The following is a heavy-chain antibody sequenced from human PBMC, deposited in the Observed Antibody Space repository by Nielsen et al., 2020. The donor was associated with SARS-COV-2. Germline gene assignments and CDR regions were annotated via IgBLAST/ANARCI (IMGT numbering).Heavy chain of an antibody. V-gene: IGHV3-21*01. CDR3: ARDASSGELEPFDY. Sequence: GESLKISCSASGFTFGSYAMNWVRQAPGKGLEWVSSISSSSSYIYYADSVKGRFTISRDNAKNSLYLQMNSLRAEDTAVYYCARDASSGELEPFDYWGQGTLVTVSS. CDR2: ISSSSSYI. CDR1: GFTFGSYA. J-gene: IGHJ4*02. D-gene: IGHD1-1*01.